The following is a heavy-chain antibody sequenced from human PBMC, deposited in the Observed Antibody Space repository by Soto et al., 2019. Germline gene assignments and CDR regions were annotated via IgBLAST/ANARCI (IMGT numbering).Heavy chain of an antibody. CDR2: IIPILGIA. CDR3: ARDWSIAARPEEDWFDP. J-gene: IGHJ5*02. Sequence: SVKVSCKASGGTVSSYTISWVRQAPGQGLEWMGRIIPILGIANYAQKFQGRVTITADKSTSTAYMELSSLRSEDTAVYYCARDWSIAARPEEDWFDPWGQGTLVTVSS. CDR1: GGTVSSYT. V-gene: IGHV1-69*04. D-gene: IGHD6-6*01.